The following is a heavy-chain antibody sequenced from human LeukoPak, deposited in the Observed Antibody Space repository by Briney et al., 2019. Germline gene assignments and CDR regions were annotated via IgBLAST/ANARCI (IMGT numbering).Heavy chain of an antibody. CDR1: GGSISGYY. Sequence: SETLSLTCTVSGGSISGYYWSWIRQPPGKGLEYIGYIYYSGSTNYSPSLKSRVTISVDTSNHQFSLKLSSVTAADTAVYYCARLDTIFGVAKGFDYWGQGTLVTVSS. CDR3: ARLDTIFGVAKGFDY. CDR2: IYYSGST. D-gene: IGHD3-3*01. V-gene: IGHV4-59*01. J-gene: IGHJ4*02.